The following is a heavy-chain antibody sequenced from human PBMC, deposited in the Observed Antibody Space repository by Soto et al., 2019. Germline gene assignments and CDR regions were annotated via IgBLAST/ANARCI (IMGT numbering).Heavy chain of an antibody. CDR1: GFTFSSYS. CDR3: ASEQWLWDRLVNNRVDY. D-gene: IGHD5-12*01. J-gene: IGHJ4*02. CDR2: ISSSSSYI. Sequence: GGSLRLSCAASGFTFSSYSMNWVRQAPGKGLEWVSSISSSSSYIYYADSVKGRFTISRDNAKNSLYLQMNSLRAEDTAVYYCASEQWLWDRLVNNRVDYWGQGTLVTVSS. V-gene: IGHV3-21*01.